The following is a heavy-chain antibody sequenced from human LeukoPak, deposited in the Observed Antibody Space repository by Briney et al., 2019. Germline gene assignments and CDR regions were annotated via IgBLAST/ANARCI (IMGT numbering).Heavy chain of an antibody. D-gene: IGHD2-15*01. V-gene: IGHV3-7*03. CDR3: ARDVCSGGSCFHDL. CDR2: IKHDGSAQ. Sequence: GGSLRLSCAASGFIFSRYWMNWVRQAPGKGLEWVANIKHDGSAQNYVDSVKGRFTISRDNAGNSLYLQMNSLKTEDTAVYYCARDVCSGGSCFHDLWGRGTLVTVSS. CDR1: GFIFSRYW. J-gene: IGHJ2*01.